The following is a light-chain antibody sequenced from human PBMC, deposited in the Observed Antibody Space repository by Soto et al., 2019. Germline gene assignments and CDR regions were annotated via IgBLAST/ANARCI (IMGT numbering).Light chain of an antibody. CDR3: QHYNSYSEA. J-gene: IGKJ1*01. V-gene: IGKV1-5*03. CDR2: KAS. Sequence: DIQFTQSPSTLSGSVGDRVTITCRASQTTSSWLAWYQQKPGKAPKLLIYKASTLKSGVPSRFSGSGSGTEFTLTISSLQPDDFATYYCQHYNSYSEAFGQGTKVDIK. CDR1: QTTSSW.